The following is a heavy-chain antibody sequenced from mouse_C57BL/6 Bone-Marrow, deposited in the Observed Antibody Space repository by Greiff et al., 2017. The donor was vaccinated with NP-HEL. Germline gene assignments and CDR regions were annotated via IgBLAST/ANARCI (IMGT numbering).Heavy chain of an antibody. CDR3: ASGDYAFDY. CDR2: IYPGSGST. D-gene: IGHD2-4*01. Sequence: QLKQPGAELVKPGASVKMSCKASGYTFTSYWITWVKQRPGQGLEWIGDIYPGSGSTNYNEKFKSKATLTVDTSSSTAYMQLSSLTSEDSAVYYCASGDYAFDYWGQGTTLTVSS. J-gene: IGHJ2*01. V-gene: IGHV1-55*01. CDR1: GYTFTSYW.